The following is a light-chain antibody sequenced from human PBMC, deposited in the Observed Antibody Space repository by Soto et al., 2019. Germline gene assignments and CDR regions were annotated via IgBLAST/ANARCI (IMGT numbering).Light chain of an antibody. CDR2: EVS. Sequence: QSALAQPASVSGSPGQSISISCTGNSTDVGGYGFVPWYKHQPGTAPKLLISEVSKRPSGVSDRFSGSKSGDTASLTISGLQAEDEADYYCSSYRSGTTVVFGSGTKVTVL. CDR3: SSYRSGTTVV. CDR1: STDVGGYGF. J-gene: IGLJ1*01. V-gene: IGLV2-14*01.